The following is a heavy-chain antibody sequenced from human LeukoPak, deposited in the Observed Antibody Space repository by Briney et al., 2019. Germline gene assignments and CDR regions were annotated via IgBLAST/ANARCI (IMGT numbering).Heavy chain of an antibody. CDR1: GFTFSSYA. D-gene: IGHD5-12*01. J-gene: IGHJ4*02. Sequence: GGSLRLSCAASGFTFSSYAMHWVRQAPGKGLEYVSAISSNGGSTYYANSVKGRFTISRDNSKNSLYLQMNSLRAEDTALYYCANEGHSGYDGYWGQGTLVTVSS. CDR2: ISSNGGST. V-gene: IGHV3-64*01. CDR3: ANEGHSGYDGY.